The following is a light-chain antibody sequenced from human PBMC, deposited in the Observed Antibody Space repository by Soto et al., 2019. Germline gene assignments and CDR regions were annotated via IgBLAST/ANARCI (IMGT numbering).Light chain of an antibody. Sequence: DIHMTRSPATLSASVGDRVTITCRASQTVSPWLAWYQQKPGSATHLLIYKVSNLESGVPSRFSGSGSGADFTLTINGLQPDELATYYCQQYNRGVTFGPGTKVEIQ. CDR1: QTVSPW. J-gene: IGKJ1*01. CDR2: KVS. V-gene: IGKV1-5*03. CDR3: QQYNRGVT.